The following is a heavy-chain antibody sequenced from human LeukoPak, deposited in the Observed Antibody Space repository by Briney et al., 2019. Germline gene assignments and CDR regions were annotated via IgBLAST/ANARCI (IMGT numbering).Heavy chain of an antibody. CDR1: GYIFTSYA. J-gene: IGHJ4*02. D-gene: IGHD6-13*01. CDR2: INPNSGGT. Sequence: ASVKVSCKASGYIFTSYAMHWVRQAPGQGLEWMGRINPNSGGTNYAQKFQGRVTMTRDTSISTAYMELSRLRSDDTAVYYCARDLEIAAAGLSSDYWGQGTLVTVSS. CDR3: ARDLEIAAAGLSSDY. V-gene: IGHV1-2*06.